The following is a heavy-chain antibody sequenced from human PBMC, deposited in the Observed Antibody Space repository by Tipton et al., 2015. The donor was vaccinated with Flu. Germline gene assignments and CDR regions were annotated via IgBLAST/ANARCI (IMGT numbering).Heavy chain of an antibody. CDR2: IYSDDTT. V-gene: IGHV3-53*01. CDR1: AFPVITNY. D-gene: IGHD5/OR15-5a*01. CDR3: AKVIPELVSGLDY. Sequence: SLRLSCAASAFPVITNYMSWVRQAPGKGLEWVSLIYSDDTTYYADSVKGRFTISRDNLKNTLFLQMNSLRAEDTAIYYCAKVIPELVSGLDYWGQGTLVTVSS. J-gene: IGHJ4*02.